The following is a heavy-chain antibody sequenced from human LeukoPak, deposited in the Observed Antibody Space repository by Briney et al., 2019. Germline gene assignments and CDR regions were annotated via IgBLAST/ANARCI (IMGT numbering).Heavy chain of an antibody. J-gene: IGHJ3*02. V-gene: IGHV4-34*01. CDR1: GGSFSGYY. D-gene: IGHD5-18*01. CDR2: INHSGST. CDR3: GREGRGYSYGKCAFDI. Sequence: SETLSLTCAVYGGSFSGYYWSWIRQPPGKGLEWIGEINHSGSTNYNPSLKSRVTISVDTSKNQFSLKLSSVTAADTAVYYCGREGRGYSYGKCAFDIWGQGTMVTVSS.